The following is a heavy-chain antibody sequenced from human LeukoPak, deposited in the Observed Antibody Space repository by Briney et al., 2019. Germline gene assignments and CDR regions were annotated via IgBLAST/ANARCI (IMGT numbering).Heavy chain of an antibody. CDR3: ARGRGSLPFDY. CDR2: ISYDGSNK. J-gene: IGHJ4*02. CDR1: GFTFSSYG. D-gene: IGHD1-26*01. Sequence: GGSLRLSCAASGFTFSSYGMHWVRQAPGKGLEWVAVISYDGSNKYYADSVKGRFTISRDNAKNSVYLQMNSLRAEDTAIYYCARGRGSLPFDYWGQGTLVTVSS. V-gene: IGHV3-30*03.